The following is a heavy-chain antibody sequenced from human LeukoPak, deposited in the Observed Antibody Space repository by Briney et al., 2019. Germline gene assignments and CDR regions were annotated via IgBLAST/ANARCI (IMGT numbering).Heavy chain of an antibody. CDR2: IYTTGST. V-gene: IGHV4-4*07. CDR3: ARRYFDL. Sequence: SETLSLTCTVSGGSISSYYWSWIRQTAGKGLEWIGIIYTTGSTNYNRSLKSRSSISVDKSKNQLSLKLNSVTAADTAVYYCARRYFDLWGRGTLVTVSS. J-gene: IGHJ2*01. CDR1: GGSISSYY.